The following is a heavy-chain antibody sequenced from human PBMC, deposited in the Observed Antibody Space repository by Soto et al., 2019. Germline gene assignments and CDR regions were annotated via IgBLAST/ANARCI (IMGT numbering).Heavy chain of an antibody. D-gene: IGHD6-13*01. Sequence: QVQLQQWGAGLLKPSETLSLTCAVYGGSFSGYYWSWIGQPPGKGLEWIGEINHSGSTNYNPSLKSRVTISVDTSKNQFSLELSSVTAADTAVYYCARVGYSSSWSNFDYWGQGTLVTVSS. CDR2: INHSGST. J-gene: IGHJ4*02. CDR3: ARVGYSSSWSNFDY. V-gene: IGHV4-34*01. CDR1: GGSFSGYY.